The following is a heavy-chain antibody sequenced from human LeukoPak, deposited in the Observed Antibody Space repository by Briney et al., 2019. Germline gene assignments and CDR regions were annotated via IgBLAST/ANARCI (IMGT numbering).Heavy chain of an antibody. J-gene: IGHJ4*02. D-gene: IGHD3-10*01. Sequence: ASVKVSCKASGYTFTGYYMHWVRQAPGQGLEWMGWINPNSGGTNYAQKFQGWVTMTRDTSISTAYMELSRLRSDDTAVYYCARESSVLWFGTRAGFDYWGQGTLVTVSS. V-gene: IGHV1-2*04. CDR3: ARESSVLWFGTRAGFDY. CDR1: GYTFTGYY. CDR2: INPNSGGT.